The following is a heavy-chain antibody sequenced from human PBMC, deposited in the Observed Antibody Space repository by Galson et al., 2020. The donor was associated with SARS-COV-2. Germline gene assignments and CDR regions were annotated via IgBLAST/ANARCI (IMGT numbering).Heavy chain of an antibody. D-gene: IGHD3-10*01. Sequence: ASVKVSCKASGYTFPSYGISWVRQAPGQGLEWMGWISAYNGNTNYAQKLQGRVTMTTDTSTSTAYMELRSLRADDTAVYYCARGVVAFTMVDYWGQGTLVTVCS. V-gene: IGHV1-18*04. CDR3: ARGVVAFTMVDY. CDR2: ISAYNGNT. CDR1: GYTFPSYG. J-gene: IGHJ4*02.